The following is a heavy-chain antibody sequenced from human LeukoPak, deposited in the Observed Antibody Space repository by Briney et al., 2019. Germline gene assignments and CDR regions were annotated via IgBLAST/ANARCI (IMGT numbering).Heavy chain of an antibody. CDR3: AKTSGYSNFDY. CDR1: GGSISSSSYY. CDR2: IYYSGST. D-gene: IGHD3-22*01. J-gene: IGHJ4*02. Sequence: SETLSLTCTVSGGSISSSSYYWGWIRQPPGKGLEWIGSIYYSGSTYYNPSLKSRVTISVDTSKNQFSLKLSSVTAADTAVYYCAKTSGYSNFDYWGKGTLVTVSS. V-gene: IGHV4-39*01.